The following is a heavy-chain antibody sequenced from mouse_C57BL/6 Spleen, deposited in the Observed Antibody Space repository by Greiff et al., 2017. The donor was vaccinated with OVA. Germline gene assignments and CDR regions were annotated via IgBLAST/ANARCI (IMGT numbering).Heavy chain of an antibody. CDR3: ARSRDGYYGYFDY. V-gene: IGHV1-42*01. J-gene: IGHJ2*01. D-gene: IGHD2-3*01. CDR2: INPSTGGT. CDR1: GYSFTGYY. Sequence: EVMLVESGPELVKPGASVKISCKASGYSFTGYYMNWVKQSPEKSLEWIGEINPSTGGTTYNQKFKAKATLTVDKSSSTAYMQLKSLTSEDSAVYYCARSRDGYYGYFDYWGQGTTLTVSS.